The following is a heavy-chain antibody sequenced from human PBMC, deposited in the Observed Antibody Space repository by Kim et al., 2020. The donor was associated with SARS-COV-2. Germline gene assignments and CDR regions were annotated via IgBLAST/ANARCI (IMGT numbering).Heavy chain of an antibody. J-gene: IGHJ4*02. CDR2: ITTSGGNT. CDR1: GFTFSSYA. V-gene: IGHV3-23*01. CDR3: AKHLVGVAKAFDC. Sequence: GGSLRLSCAASGFTFSSYAMSWVRQAPGKGLEWVSSITTSGGNTYYADSVKGRFTISRDNSKNTLYMQMNSLRAEDTAVYYCAKHLVGVAKAFDCWGQGTLVTVSS. D-gene: IGHD1-26*01.